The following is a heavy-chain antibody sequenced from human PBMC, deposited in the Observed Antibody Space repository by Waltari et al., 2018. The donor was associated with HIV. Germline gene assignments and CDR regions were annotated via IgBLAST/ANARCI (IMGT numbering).Heavy chain of an antibody. CDR3: ARGRRWLQFHGHYYFDY. V-gene: IGHV4-59*01. D-gene: IGHD3-10*01. J-gene: IGHJ4*02. CDR1: SYAIKNDY. CDR2: ISYSGST. Sequence: QVQLQESGTGLVKPSETLSFTCNVSSYAIKNDYWNWIRQPPGKELEWIGYISYSGSTKYGPSLKSRVTMSLVSSKNQFSLKLRSVTAADTAVYFCARGRRWLQFHGHYYFDYWGQGTLVTVSS.